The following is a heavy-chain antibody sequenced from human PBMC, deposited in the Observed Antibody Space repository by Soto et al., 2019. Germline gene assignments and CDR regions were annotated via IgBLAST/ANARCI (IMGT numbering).Heavy chain of an antibody. V-gene: IGHV3-48*03. CDR3: ARETLTLFGGVRDNVYYGMDV. D-gene: IGHD3-3*01. CDR2: IGTSETIR. CDR1: GFTFSSYE. Sequence: VQLEESGGGLVQPGGSLRLSCAASGFTFSSYEMNWVRQVPGKGLQWVSYIGTSETIRYYADSVKGRFTISRDNAKTSLYLQMNSLRAEDTAIYYCARETLTLFGGVRDNVYYGMDVWGPGTTVTVSS. J-gene: IGHJ6*02.